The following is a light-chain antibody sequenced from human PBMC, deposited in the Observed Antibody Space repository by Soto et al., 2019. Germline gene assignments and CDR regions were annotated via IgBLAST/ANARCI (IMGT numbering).Light chain of an antibody. CDR1: RSVRSY. J-gene: IGKJ5*01. Sequence: EIVLTQSPATLSLSPGERATLSCRASRSVRSYLAWYQQKPGQAPRLLIYDASNRAAGIPARFSGSGSETDFTLTISILEPEDFEVYYCQQRYAWPPITFGQGTRLEIK. V-gene: IGKV3-11*01. CDR2: DAS. CDR3: QQRYAWPPIT.